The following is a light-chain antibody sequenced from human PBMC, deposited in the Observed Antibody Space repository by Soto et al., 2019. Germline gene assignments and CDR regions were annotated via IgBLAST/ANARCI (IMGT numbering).Light chain of an antibody. CDR2: EVS. V-gene: IGLV2-14*01. J-gene: IGLJ3*02. CDR3: SSYTGSSSVV. CDR1: SSDVGGYNY. Sequence: QSVLTQPAPVSGSPGQSITISCSGTSSDVGGYNYVSWYQQHPGKAPKLMIYEVSNRPSGVSNRFSGSKSGNTASLTISGLQAEDEADYYCSSYTGSSSVVFGGGTKLTVL.